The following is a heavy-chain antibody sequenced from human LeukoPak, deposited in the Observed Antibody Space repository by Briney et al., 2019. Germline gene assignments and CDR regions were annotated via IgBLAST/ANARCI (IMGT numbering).Heavy chain of an antibody. CDR2: IYYSGST. D-gene: IGHD4-17*01. Sequence: IGYIYYSGSTNYNPSLKSRVTISVDTSKNQFSLKLSSVTAADTAVYYCARHPAAGLRVDYWGQGTLVTVSS. J-gene: IGHJ4*02. V-gene: IGHV4-59*08. CDR3: ARHPAAGLRVDY.